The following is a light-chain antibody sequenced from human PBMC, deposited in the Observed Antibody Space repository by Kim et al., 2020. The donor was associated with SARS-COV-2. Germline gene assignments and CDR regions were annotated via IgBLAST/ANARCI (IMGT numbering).Light chain of an antibody. V-gene: IGKV3-11*01. CDR1: QRVSSY. Sequence: SSSPGERATLSCRASQRVSSYLAWYQPKPGQAPRLLIYDASNRATGIPARFSGSGSGTDFTLTISSLEPEDFAVYYCQQRSNWVTFGGGTKVDIK. CDR2: DAS. J-gene: IGKJ4*01. CDR3: QQRSNWVT.